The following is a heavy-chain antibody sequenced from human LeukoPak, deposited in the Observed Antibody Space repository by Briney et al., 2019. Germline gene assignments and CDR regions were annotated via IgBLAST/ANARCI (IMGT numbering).Heavy chain of an antibody. CDR2: ISSTDAGT. D-gene: IGHD2-21*01. V-gene: IGHV3-23*01. J-gene: IGHJ4*02. CDR3: AKAPVTSCRGAYCYPFDY. CDR1: GFTFSSYD. Sequence: GGSLRLSCAASGFTFSSYDIHWVRQAPGKGLEWVSAISSTDAGTYHADSVRGRFTISRDSSKNTLYLQMNSLRAEDAAVYYCAKAPVTSCRGAYCYPFDYWGQGTLVTVSS.